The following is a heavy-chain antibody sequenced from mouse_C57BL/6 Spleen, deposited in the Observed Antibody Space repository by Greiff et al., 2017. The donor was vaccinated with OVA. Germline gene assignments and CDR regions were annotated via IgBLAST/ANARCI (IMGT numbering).Heavy chain of an antibody. D-gene: IGHD2-3*01. CDR3: ARDDGYYVYFDY. Sequence: EVKLVESGPVLVKPGASVKMSCKASGYTFTDYYMNWVKQSHGKSLEWIGVINPYNGGTSYNQKFKGKATLTVDKSSSTAYMELNSLTSEDSAVYYCARDDGYYVYFDYWGQGTTLTVSS. V-gene: IGHV1-19*01. CDR2: INPYNGGT. J-gene: IGHJ2*01. CDR1: GYTFTDYY.